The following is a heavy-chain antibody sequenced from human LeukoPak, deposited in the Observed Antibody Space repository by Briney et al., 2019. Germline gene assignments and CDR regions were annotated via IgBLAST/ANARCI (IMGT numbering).Heavy chain of an antibody. CDR1: GFTFSSYA. J-gene: IGHJ4*02. CDR2: ISYDGSNK. Sequence: PGGSLRLSCAASGFTFSSYAMHWVRQAPGKGLEWVAVISYDGSNKYYADSVKGRFTISRDNSKNTLYLQMNSLRAEDTAVYYCARVHLPFVEMATISDLEVDYWGQGTLVTVSS. D-gene: IGHD5-24*01. CDR3: ARVHLPFVEMATISDLEVDY. V-gene: IGHV3-30*14.